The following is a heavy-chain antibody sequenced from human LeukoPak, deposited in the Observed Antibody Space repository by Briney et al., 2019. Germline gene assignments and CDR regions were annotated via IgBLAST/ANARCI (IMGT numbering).Heavy chain of an antibody. V-gene: IGHV3-30*03. J-gene: IGHJ4*02. Sequence: GGSLRLSCAASRFTFSACGMHWVRQAPSKGREWVAAISFDGSHKYYADSVKGRFTISRDNSMNTLYLQMNSLRAEDTAVYYCARSIAVARYYFDYWGQGTLVTVSS. CDR2: ISFDGSHK. D-gene: IGHD6-19*01. CDR1: RFTFSACG. CDR3: ARSIAVARYYFDY.